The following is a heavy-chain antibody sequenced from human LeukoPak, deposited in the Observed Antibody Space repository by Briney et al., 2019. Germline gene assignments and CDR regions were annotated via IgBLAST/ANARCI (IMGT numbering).Heavy chain of an antibody. J-gene: IGHJ4*02. CDR1: GGSISSNY. CDR3: ARDSGSYSFQS. V-gene: IGHV4-59*01. CDR2: RYDTGGT. Sequence: PSETLSLTCTVSGGSISSNYWSWIRQPPGKGLEWIGCRYDTGGTNYDPSLQSRVTISVDTSKNQFSLKLTSVTAADTAVYYCARDSGSYSFQSWGQGTLVTVFS. D-gene: IGHD1-26*01.